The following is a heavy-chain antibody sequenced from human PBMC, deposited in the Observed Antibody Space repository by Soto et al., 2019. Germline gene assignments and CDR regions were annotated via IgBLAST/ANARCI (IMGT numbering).Heavy chain of an antibody. CDR1: GLAVSNAW. V-gene: IGHV3-15*07. Sequence: GGSLRLSGAGSGLAVSNAWIKGVRQAPGKGLGWVGRIKSKPLGGTTDFAAPVRGRFAIKTDDSGNMPYTQMNSLNTEDTAVYYCTTDSYRTMIEVRFDYWGHGTLVTVSS. J-gene: IGHJ4*01. CDR2: IKSKPLGGTT. D-gene: IGHD3-22*01. CDR3: TTDSYRTMIEVRFDY.